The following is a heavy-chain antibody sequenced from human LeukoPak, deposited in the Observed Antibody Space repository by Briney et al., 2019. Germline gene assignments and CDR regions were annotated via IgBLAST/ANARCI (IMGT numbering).Heavy chain of an antibody. V-gene: IGHV1-24*01. CDR2: FDPEDGET. CDR3: ARVSIVVVIRGYFDY. CDR1: GYTLTELS. Sequence: ASVKVSCKVSGYTLTELSMHWVRQAPGKGLEWMGGFDPEDGETIYAQKFQGRVTMTEDTSTDTAYMELSSLRAEDTAVYYCARVSIVVVIRGYFDYWGQGTLVTVSS. D-gene: IGHD3-22*01. J-gene: IGHJ4*02.